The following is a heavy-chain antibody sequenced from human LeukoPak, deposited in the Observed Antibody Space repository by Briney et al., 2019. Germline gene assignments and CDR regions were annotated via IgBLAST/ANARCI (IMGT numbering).Heavy chain of an antibody. CDR3: AKDASTVTLRADY. V-gene: IGHV3-30*18. J-gene: IGHJ4*02. D-gene: IGHD4-17*01. CDR1: GFTFSGFG. CDR2: LSYDGSNE. Sequence: SGGSLRLSCAASGFTFSGFGMHWVRQAPGKGLEWVADLSYDGSNELYADSVKGRFTISRDNSKNTLYLQMNSLRPEDTAVYYCAKDASTVTLRADYWGQGTLVTVSS.